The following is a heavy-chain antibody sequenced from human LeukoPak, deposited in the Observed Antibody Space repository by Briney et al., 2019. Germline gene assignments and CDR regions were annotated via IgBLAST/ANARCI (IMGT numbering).Heavy chain of an antibody. V-gene: IGHV3-74*01. CDR3: GILTLSPG. D-gene: IGHD1-14*01. Sequence: GGSLRLSCAASEITLSNYWIHWARQAPGKGLVWVSRISYDGHNTNYADSVKGRFTISRDTAKNTLYLQMNSLRVDDTAVYYCGILTLSPGWGQGTLVTVSS. CDR1: EITLSNYW. J-gene: IGHJ4*02. CDR2: ISYDGHNT.